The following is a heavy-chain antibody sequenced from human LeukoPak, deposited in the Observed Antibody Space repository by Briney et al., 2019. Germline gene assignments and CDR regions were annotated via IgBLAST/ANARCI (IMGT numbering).Heavy chain of an antibody. D-gene: IGHD3-10*01. Sequence: GESLKISCKGSGYSFTSYWIGWVRQMPGKGLEWMGIIYPGDSDTRYSPSFQGQVTISADKSISTAYLQWSSLKASDTAMYYCARREGTGYYGGRGDYYVMDVWGQGTTVTVSS. CDR3: ARREGTGYYGGRGDYYVMDV. V-gene: IGHV5-51*01. J-gene: IGHJ6*02. CDR2: IYPGDSDT. CDR1: GYSFTSYW.